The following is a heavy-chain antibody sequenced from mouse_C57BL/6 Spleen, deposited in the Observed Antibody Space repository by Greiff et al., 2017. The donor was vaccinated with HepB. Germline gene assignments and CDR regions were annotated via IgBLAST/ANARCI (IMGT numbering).Heavy chain of an antibody. CDR3: AREEGHYYGRDYFDY. V-gene: IGHV1-26*01. Sequence: EVQLQQSGPELVKPGASVKISCKASGYTFTDYYMNWVKQSHGKSLEWIGDINPNNGGTSYNQKFKGKATLTVDKSSSTAYMELRSLTSEDSAVYYCAREEGHYYGRDYFDYWGQGTTLTVSS. J-gene: IGHJ2*01. D-gene: IGHD1-1*01. CDR2: INPNNGGT. CDR1: GYTFTDYY.